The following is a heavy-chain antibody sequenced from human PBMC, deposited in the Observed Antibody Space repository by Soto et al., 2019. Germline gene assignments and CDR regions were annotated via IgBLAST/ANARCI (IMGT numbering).Heavy chain of an antibody. J-gene: IGHJ4*02. V-gene: IGHV1-69*13. D-gene: IGHD3-22*01. CDR3: ARETNDYYDSSGYYNLFDY. CDR1: GGTFSSYA. Sequence: SVTVCCKASGGTFSSYAISWVRQEPGQGLEWMGGIIPIFGTANYAQKFQGRVTITADESTSTAYMELSSLRSEDTAVYYCARETNDYYDSSGYYNLFDYWGQGTLVTVSS. CDR2: IIPIFGTA.